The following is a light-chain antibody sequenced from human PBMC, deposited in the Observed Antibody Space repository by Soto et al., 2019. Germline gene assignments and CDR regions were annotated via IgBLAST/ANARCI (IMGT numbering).Light chain of an antibody. Sequence: QSVLTQPASVSGSPGQSITISCTGTSSDVGSYILVSWYQQHPGKAPKLMIYEGSKRPSGVSNRFSGSKSGNTASLTISGLQAEDEADYYCCSYAGSSTYVVFGGGTMVTVL. CDR3: CSYAGSSTYVV. CDR1: SSDVGSYIL. CDR2: EGS. V-gene: IGLV2-23*01. J-gene: IGLJ2*01.